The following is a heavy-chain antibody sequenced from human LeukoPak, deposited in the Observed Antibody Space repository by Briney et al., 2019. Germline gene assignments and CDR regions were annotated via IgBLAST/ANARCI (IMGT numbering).Heavy chain of an antibody. Sequence: GESLKISCKGSGYSFTSYWIGWVRQMPGKGLEWMGIIYPGDSDARYSPSFQGQVTISVDKSISTAYLQWSSLKASDTAMYYCARSLTGDLWFGEELAPRVWFDPWGQGTLVTVSS. CDR2: IYPGDSDA. CDR3: ARSLTGDLWFGEELAPRVWFDP. J-gene: IGHJ5*02. D-gene: IGHD3-10*01. CDR1: GYSFTSYW. V-gene: IGHV5-51*01.